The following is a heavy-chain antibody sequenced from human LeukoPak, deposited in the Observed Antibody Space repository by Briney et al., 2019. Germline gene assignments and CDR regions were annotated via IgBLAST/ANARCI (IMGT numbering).Heavy chain of an antibody. V-gene: IGHV4-59*01. Sequence: SETLSLTCTVSGGSISSYYWSWIRQPPGKGLEWIGYIYYSGSTNYNPSLKSRVTISVDTSKNQFSLKLSSVTAADTAVYYCARDRGPLGGWGQGTLVTVSS. CDR3: ARDRGPLGG. D-gene: IGHD3-16*01. CDR1: GGSISSYY. J-gene: IGHJ4*02. CDR2: IYYSGST.